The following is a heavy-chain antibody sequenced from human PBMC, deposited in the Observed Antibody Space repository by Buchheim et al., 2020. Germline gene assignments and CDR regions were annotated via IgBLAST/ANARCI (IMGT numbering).Heavy chain of an antibody. CDR1: GGSFSGYY. Sequence: QVQLQQWGAGLLKPSETLSLTCAVYGGSFSGYYWNWIRQPPGKGLEWIGEINHSGSTNSNPSLKSRVTISVDTSKNQFSLKVSSVTAADTAVYYCAREKRIAAHFNWFDPWGQGTL. J-gene: IGHJ5*02. CDR3: AREKRIAAHFNWFDP. D-gene: IGHD6-13*01. CDR2: INHSGST. V-gene: IGHV4-34*01.